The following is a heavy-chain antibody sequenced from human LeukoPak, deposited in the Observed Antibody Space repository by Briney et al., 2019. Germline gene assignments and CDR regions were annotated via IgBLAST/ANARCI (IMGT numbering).Heavy chain of an antibody. CDR2: INWNGGST. D-gene: IGHD1-26*01. J-gene: IGHJ4*02. V-gene: IGHV3-20*04. CDR3: ARDGAGTYYFDY. Sequence: PGGSLRLSCAASGFTFDDYGMSWVRQAPGKGLEWVSGINWNGGSTGCADSVKGRFTISRDNAKNSLYLQMNSLRAEDTALYYCARDGAGTYYFDYWGQGTLVTVSS. CDR1: GFTFDDYG.